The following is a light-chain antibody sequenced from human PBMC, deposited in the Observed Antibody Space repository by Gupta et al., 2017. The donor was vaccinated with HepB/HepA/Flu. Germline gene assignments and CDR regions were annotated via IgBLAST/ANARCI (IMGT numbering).Light chain of an antibody. CDR2: NDD. J-gene: IGLJ1*01. CDR1: SSTVGRDN. CDR3: AAWDNSLSGYV. V-gene: IGLV1-47*02. Sequence: QSVLTQPPSASGTPGQRVTISCSGISSTVGRDNVYWYQQLPGTAPKLLIYNDDQRPSGVPDRFSGAKSGTSASLAISGLRSEDEADDYCAAWDNSLSGYVFGTGTWVTVL.